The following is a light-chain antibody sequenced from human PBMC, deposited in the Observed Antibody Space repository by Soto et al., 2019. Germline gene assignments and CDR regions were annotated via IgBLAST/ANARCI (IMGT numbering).Light chain of an antibody. CDR2: SNN. Sequence: QSVLTQPPSASGTPGQRVTISCSGSSSNIGSNTVTWYQQLPGTAPKLLIYSNNHRPSGVPDRFSGSKSGTTASLAITGLQAEDEADYYCTSCDGSRTPLVFGGGTKLTVL. CDR3: TSCDGSRTPLV. J-gene: IGLJ2*01. CDR1: SSNIGSNT. V-gene: IGLV1-44*01.